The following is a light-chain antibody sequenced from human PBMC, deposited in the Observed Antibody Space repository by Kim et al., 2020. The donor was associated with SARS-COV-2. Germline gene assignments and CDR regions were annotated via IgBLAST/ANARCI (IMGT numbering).Light chain of an antibody. Sequence: PGERATLSCRASQSVSSSYLDWYQQKPGQATRLLIYGASSRATGVPDRFSGGGSGTDFTLTISRLEPEDFAVYYCQQYGGSPLFTFGPGTKVDIK. J-gene: IGKJ3*01. CDR3: QQYGGSPLFT. V-gene: IGKV3-20*01. CDR2: GAS. CDR1: QSVSSSY.